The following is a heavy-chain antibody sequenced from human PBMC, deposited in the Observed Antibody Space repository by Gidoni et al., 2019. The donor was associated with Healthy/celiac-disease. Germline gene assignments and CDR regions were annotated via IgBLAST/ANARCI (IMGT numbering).Heavy chain of an antibody. J-gene: IGHJ4*02. V-gene: IGHV4-34*01. CDR1: GGSFSGYS. CDR3: ARGGMGSSSSDSQGSFDY. D-gene: IGHD6-6*01. CDR2: INHSGST. Sequence: QVQLQQWGAGLLKPSETLSLTCAVYGGSFSGYSWSWLRHPPGKGLEWNGEINHSGSTHYNPSLKRRVTISVDTSKNQFSLKLSSVTAADTAVYYCARGGMGSSSSDSQGSFDYWGQGTLVTVSS.